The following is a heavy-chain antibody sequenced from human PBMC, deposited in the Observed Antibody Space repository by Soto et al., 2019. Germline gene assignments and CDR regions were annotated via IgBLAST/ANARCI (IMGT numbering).Heavy chain of an antibody. CDR3: AKSRVFIGAIVTLLDS. V-gene: IGHV3-33*06. CDR1: GFTFNTYH. J-gene: IGHJ4*02. Sequence: GGSLRLSCAASGFTFNTYHMHWVRQAPGKGLQWVAVIWSDGSNKYYADSVKGRFTISRGNSENTLYLQMNGLRADDTALYFCAKSRVFIGAIVTLLDSWGQGTQVTVSS. CDR2: IWSDGSNK. D-gene: IGHD3-16*02.